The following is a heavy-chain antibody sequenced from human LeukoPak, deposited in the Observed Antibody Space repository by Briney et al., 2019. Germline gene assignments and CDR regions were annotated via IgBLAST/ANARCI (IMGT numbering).Heavy chain of an antibody. CDR3: ARVPSVSIAARAFYSHYYYYYMDV. CDR1: GFTFSSYS. CDR2: ISSSSSYI. Sequence: PGGSLRLSCAASGFTFSSYSMNWVRQAPGKGLEWVSSISSSSSYIYYADSVKGRFTISRDNAKNSLYLQMNSLRAEDTAVYYCARVPSVSIAARAFYSHYYYYYMDVWGKGTTVTVSS. V-gene: IGHV3-21*01. J-gene: IGHJ6*03. D-gene: IGHD6-6*01.